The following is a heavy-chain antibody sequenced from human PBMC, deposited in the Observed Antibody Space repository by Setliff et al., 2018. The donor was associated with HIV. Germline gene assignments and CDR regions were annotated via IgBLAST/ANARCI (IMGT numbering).Heavy chain of an antibody. Sequence: SETLSLTCAVYGGSFSGYYWSWIRQPPGKGLEWIGEINHSGSINYNPSLKSRVTISVDASKKQFSLKLRSGTGADSGVYYCTRSYNGVSYNWGQGTLVTVSS. V-gene: IGHV4-34*01. CDR2: INHSGSI. D-gene: IGHD2-8*01. CDR3: TRSYNGVSYN. CDR1: GGSFSGYY. J-gene: IGHJ4*02.